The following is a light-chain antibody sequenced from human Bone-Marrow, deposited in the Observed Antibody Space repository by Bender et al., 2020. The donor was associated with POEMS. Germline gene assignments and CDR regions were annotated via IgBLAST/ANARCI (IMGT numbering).Light chain of an antibody. CDR1: SGDVGGYDY. CDR2: DVS. V-gene: IGLV2-14*03. J-gene: IGLJ3*02. CDR3: SSWDDSLSGWV. Sequence: QSVLTQPPSVSAAPRQTVTISCTGTSGDVGGYDYVSWYQQHPGKAPKFIIYDVSNRPSGVSSRFSGSKSGNTASLAISDIQSEDEGDYYCSSWDDSLSGWVFGGGTKLTVL.